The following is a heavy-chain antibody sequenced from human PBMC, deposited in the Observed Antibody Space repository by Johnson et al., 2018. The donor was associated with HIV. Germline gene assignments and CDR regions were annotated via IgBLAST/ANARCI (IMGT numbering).Heavy chain of an antibody. V-gene: IGHV3-13*01. CDR2: IGTAGDT. J-gene: IGHJ3*02. CDR1: GFTFSSYD. Sequence: VQLVESGGGLVQPGGSLRLSCAASGFTFSSYDMHWVRQATGKGLEWVSAIGTAGDTYYPGSVKGRFTISRENAKDSLYLKMNSLRAEDTAVYYCARGGIAARIDAFDIWGQVTMVTVSS. D-gene: IGHD6-6*01. CDR3: ARGGIAARIDAFDI.